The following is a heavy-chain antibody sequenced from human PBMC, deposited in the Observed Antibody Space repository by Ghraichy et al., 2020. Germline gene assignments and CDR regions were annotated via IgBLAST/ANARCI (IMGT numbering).Heavy chain of an antibody. J-gene: IGHJ4*02. Sequence: LSLTCAASGFKFTTYDMHWVRQAPGKGLEWVAGISYGGTTTYYADSVKDRFTVSRDNSKNTLDLQMNSLRGEDTDLDYCVKSVDIVASTYFDYWGQGTPVTVSS. CDR3: VKSVDIVASTYFDY. D-gene: IGHD5-12*01. V-gene: IGHV3-30*18. CDR1: GFKFTTYD. CDR2: ISYGGTTT.